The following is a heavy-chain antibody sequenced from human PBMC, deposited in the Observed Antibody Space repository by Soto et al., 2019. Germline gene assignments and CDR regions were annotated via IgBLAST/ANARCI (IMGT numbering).Heavy chain of an antibody. J-gene: IGHJ4*02. CDR1: GFTFSSYA. V-gene: IGHV3-30*03. Sequence: QVQLVESGGGVVQPGKSLRLSCAASGFTFSSYAMHWARQAPGKGLEWVTVISIRGGDEYYAESVRGRFTISRDDSKNTLYLQMDSLRVEGTAVYYCAGGTIVARQPPDYRGQGTLVTVSS. D-gene: IGHD6-6*01. CDR3: AGGTIVARQPPDY. CDR2: ISIRGGDE.